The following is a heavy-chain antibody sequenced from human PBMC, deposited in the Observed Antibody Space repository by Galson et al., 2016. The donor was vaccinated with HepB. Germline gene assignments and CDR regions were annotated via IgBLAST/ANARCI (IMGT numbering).Heavy chain of an antibody. CDR3: GRHRGQELIKEIDY. J-gene: IGHJ4*02. CDR2: VYPRDSDT. D-gene: IGHD1-7*01. CDR1: GYKFTNYW. V-gene: IGHV5-51*01. Sequence: QSGAEVKKPGESLKISCKAFGYKFTNYWIGWVRQMPGKGLEWMGIVYPRDSDTKYSPSFQGQVTISADKSTSTAYLHWNSLKASDTAMYYCGRHRGQELIKEIDYWGQGMLVTVSS.